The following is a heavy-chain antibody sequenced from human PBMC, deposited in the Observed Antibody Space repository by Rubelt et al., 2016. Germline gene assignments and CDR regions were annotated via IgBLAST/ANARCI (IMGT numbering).Heavy chain of an antibody. D-gene: IGHD5-12*01. V-gene: IGHV3-48*03. CDR2: ISSSGSII. CDR1: GFTFSSYE. Sequence: EVQLVESGGGLVQPGGSLRLSCAASGFTFSSYEMNWVCQAQGKGLEGVSYISSSGSIIYYASLVSGGFTISRDNAKNSLYLQMNSLRAEDTAVYDCARSDIGATITDYWGQGTLVTVSS. J-gene: IGHJ4*02. CDR3: ARSDIGATITDY.